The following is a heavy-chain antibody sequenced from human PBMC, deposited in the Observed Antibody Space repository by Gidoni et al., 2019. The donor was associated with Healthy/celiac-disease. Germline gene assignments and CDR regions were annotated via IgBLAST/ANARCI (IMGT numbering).Heavy chain of an antibody. Sequence: QVQLVQSGAEVKKPGSSVKVSCKASGGTFSSYAISWVRQAPGQGLEWMGGIIPIFGTANYAQKFQGRVTITADESTSTAYMELSSLRSEDTAVYYCARRWARGYYGSGSSQPYHGMDVWGQGTTVTVSS. V-gene: IGHV1-69*01. CDR3: ARRWARGYYGSGSSQPYHGMDV. CDR2: IIPIFGTA. J-gene: IGHJ6*02. CDR1: GGTFSSYA. D-gene: IGHD3-10*01.